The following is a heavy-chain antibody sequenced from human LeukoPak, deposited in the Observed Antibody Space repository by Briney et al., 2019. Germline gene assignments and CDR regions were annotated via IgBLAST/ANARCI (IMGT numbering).Heavy chain of an antibody. D-gene: IGHD4/OR15-4a*01. V-gene: IGHV3-7*01. Sequence: GGSLRLSCIASGFTFSNSWMTWVRQAPGRGLEWVANIKEDGTDKQYVDSVKGRFTISRDNAKNSVSLQMDGLRAEDTAVYHCARAVGLWPGYTMEVSDYYYYAMDVWGQGTTVTVSS. CDR2: IKEDGTDK. CDR3: ARAVGLWPGYTMEVSDYYYYAMDV. CDR1: GFTFSNSW. J-gene: IGHJ6*02.